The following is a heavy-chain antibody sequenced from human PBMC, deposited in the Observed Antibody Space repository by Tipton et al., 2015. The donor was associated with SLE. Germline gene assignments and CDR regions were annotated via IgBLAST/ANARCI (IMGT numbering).Heavy chain of an antibody. CDR2: IYPTDSDI. D-gene: IGHD2-8*01. Sequence: QLVQSGAEVKKPGESLKISCQGSGYTFSSYWIVWVRQRPGKGLEWMGIIYPTDSDIIYNPSLKSPVTLSIDTSKNQFSLKMRPVTAADTAVYFCARGYCSDVVCYGFGFFDYWGQGNLVTVSS. V-gene: IGHV5-51*03. CDR1: GYTFSSYW. CDR3: ARGYCSDVVCYGFGFFDY. J-gene: IGHJ4*02.